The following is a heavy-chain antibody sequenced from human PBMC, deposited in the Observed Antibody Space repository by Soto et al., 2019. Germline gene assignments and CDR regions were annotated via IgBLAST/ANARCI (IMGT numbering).Heavy chain of an antibody. CDR3: ARPTVEGYCSSTSCYTAFDI. D-gene: IGHD2-2*02. CDR2: IYPGDSDT. Sequence: PGESLKISGKGSGYSFTSYWIGWVRQMPGKGLEWMGIIYPGDSDTRYSPSFQGQVTISADKSISTAYLQWSSLKASDTAMYYCARPTVEGYCSSTSCYTAFDIWGQGTMVTVSS. V-gene: IGHV5-51*01. J-gene: IGHJ3*02. CDR1: GYSFTSYW.